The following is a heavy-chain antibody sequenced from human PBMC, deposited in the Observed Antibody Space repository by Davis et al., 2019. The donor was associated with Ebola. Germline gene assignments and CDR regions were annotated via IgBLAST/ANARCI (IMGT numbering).Heavy chain of an antibody. CDR3: ASYGSGSLYYYGMDV. V-gene: IGHV7-4-1*02. CDR1: GYTFTSYA. CDR2: INTNTGNP. D-gene: IGHD3-10*01. J-gene: IGHJ6*04. Sequence: AASVKVSCKASGYTFTSYAMHWVRQAPGQGLEWMGWINTNTGNPTYAQGFTGRFVFSLDTSVSTAYLQISSLKAEDTAVYYCASYGSGSLYYYGMDVWGKGTTVTVSS.